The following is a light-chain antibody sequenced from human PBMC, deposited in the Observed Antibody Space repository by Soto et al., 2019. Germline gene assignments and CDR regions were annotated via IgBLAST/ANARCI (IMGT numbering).Light chain of an antibody. CDR2: EGS. J-gene: IGLJ1*01. Sequence: QSVLTQPASVSGSPGQSITISCTGTSSDIGSYHLVSWYQQHPAKAPNLMIYEGSKRPSAVSNRFSGSKSGNTASLTISGPQAEDEADYYCSSYTSSSPYVFGTGTKVTVL. V-gene: IGLV2-14*02. CDR3: SSYTSSSPYV. CDR1: SSDIGSYHL.